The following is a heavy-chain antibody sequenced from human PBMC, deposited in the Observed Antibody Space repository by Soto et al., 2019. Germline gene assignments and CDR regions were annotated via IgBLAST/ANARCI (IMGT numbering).Heavy chain of an antibody. CDR2: IIPIFGTA. J-gene: IGHJ6*02. CDR1: GGTFSSYA. D-gene: IGHD6-13*01. V-gene: IGHV1-69*13. Sequence: SVKVSCKASGGTFSSYAISWVRQAPGQGLEWMGGIIPIFGTANFAQKFQGRVTITADESTSTAYMELSSLRSEDTAVYYCARDRAAAASFNYYYYGMDVWGQGTTVTVSS. CDR3: ARDRAAAASFNYYYYGMDV.